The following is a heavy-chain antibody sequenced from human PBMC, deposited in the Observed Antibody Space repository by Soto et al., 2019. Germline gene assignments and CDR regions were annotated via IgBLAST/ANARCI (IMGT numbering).Heavy chain of an antibody. CDR3: ATGLRYFDWYPHPFDY. Sequence: PGGSLRLSCAASGFTFSSYGMSWVRQAPGKGLEWVSAISGSGASTYYADSVKGRFTISRDNSKNTLYLQMNSLRAEDTAVYYCATGLRYFDWYPHPFDYWGQGTLVTVSS. CDR1: GFTFSSYG. J-gene: IGHJ4*02. V-gene: IGHV3-23*01. CDR2: ISGSGAST. D-gene: IGHD3-9*01.